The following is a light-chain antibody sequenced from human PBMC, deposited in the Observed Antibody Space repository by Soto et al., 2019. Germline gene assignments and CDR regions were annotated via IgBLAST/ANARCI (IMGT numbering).Light chain of an antibody. CDR1: SSDVDNYNY. V-gene: IGLV2-14*01. CDR3: SSYTSSDTRV. J-gene: IGLJ2*01. Sequence: QSALTQPASVSGSPGQSITIACTGTSSDVDNYNYVSWYQHHPGKAPKLIIYEVSNRPSGVSNRVSGSKSGNKASLTISGLQAEDEAYYYCSSYTSSDTRVLGGGTKLTVL. CDR2: EVS.